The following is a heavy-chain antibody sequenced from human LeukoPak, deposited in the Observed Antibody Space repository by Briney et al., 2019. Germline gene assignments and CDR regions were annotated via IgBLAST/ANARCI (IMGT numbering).Heavy chain of an antibody. CDR2: INPSGGST. V-gene: IGHV1-46*01. CDR3: ARATSLGYRSSTSCYLPDY. CDR1: GYTFTSYY. D-gene: IGHD2-2*01. J-gene: IGHJ4*02. Sequence: ASVKVSCKASGYTFTSYYMHWVRQAPGQGLEWMGIINPSGGSTSYAQKFQGRVTMTRDTSTSTVYMELSSLRSEDTAVYYCARATSLGYRSSTSCYLPDYWGQGTLVTVSS.